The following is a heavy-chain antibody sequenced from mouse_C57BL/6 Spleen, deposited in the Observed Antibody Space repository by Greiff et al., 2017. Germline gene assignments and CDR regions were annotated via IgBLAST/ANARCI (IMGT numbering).Heavy chain of an antibody. J-gene: IGHJ2*01. CDR3: ARGDDGYYGY. V-gene: IGHV3-6*01. CDR2: ISYDGSN. D-gene: IGHD2-3*01. Sequence: EVKLMESGPGLVKPSQSLSLTCSVTGYSITSGYYWNWIRQFPGNKLEWMGYISYDGSNNYNPSLKNRISITRDTSKNQFFLKLNSVTTEDTATYYCARGDDGYYGYWGQGTTLTVSS. CDR1: GYSITSGYY.